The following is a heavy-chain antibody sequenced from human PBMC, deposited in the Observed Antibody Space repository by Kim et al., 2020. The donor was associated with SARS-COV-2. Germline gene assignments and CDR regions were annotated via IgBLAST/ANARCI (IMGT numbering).Heavy chain of an antibody. CDR3: ARDPNPNKQWLVPVFDY. D-gene: IGHD6-19*01. CDR2: ISYDGSNK. CDR1: GFTFSSYA. J-gene: IGHJ4*02. Sequence: GGSLRLSCAASGFTFSSYAMHWVRQAPGKGLEWVAVISYDGSNKYYADSVKGRFTISRDNSKNTLYLQMNSLRAEDTAVYYCARDPNPNKQWLVPVFDYWGQGTLVTVSS. V-gene: IGHV3-30*04.